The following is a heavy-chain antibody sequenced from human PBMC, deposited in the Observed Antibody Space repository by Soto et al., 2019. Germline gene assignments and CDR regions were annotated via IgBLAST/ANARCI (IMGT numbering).Heavy chain of an antibody. CDR1: GFPFSDSY. D-gene: IGHD6-6*01. V-gene: IGHV3-11*01. Sequence: PGGSLRLSCAASGFPFSDSYMSWTRQAPGKGLEWISYITISGNTVYYADSLKGRFTISRDNAKNSLYLQMNRLRAEGTAVYYCAKGSFFIAATTFDYWGQGTLVTVSS. J-gene: IGHJ4*02. CDR3: AKGSFFIAATTFDY. CDR2: ITISGNTV.